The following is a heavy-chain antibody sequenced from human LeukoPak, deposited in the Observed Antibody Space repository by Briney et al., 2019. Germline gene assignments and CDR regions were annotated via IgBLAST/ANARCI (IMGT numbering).Heavy chain of an antibody. Sequence: GASVKVSCKASGYTFTSYYMHWVRQAPGQGLEWMGIINPSGGSTSYAQKFQGRVTMTRDTSTSTAYMELSSLRSEDTAVYYCARSALAASIAARPFDYWGQGTLVTVSS. CDR3: ARSALAASIAARPFDY. V-gene: IGHV1-46*01. D-gene: IGHD6-6*01. J-gene: IGHJ4*02. CDR1: GYTFTSYY. CDR2: INPSGGST.